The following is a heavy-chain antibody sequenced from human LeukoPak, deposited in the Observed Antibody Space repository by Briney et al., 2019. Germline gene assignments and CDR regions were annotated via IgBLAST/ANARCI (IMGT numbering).Heavy chain of an antibody. CDR1: GYTFTSYA. J-gene: IGHJ3*02. CDR3: ASNLRSLLWFGELDAFDI. D-gene: IGHD3-10*01. V-gene: IGHV7-4-1*02. CDR2: INTNTGNP. Sequence: ASVKVSCKASGYTFTSYAMNWVRQAPGQGLEWMGWINTNTGNPTYAQGFTGRFVFSLDTSVSTAYLQISSLKAEDTAVYYCASNLRSLLWFGELDAFDIWGQGTMVTVSP.